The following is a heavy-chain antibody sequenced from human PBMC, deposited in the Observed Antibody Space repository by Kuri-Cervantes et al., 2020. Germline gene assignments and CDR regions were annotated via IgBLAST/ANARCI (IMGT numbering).Heavy chain of an antibody. D-gene: IGHD3-16*01. V-gene: IGHV3-30-3*01. CDR1: GFTFSSYA. J-gene: IGHJ4*02. CDR2: ISYDGSNK. Sequence: GESLKISCAASGFTFSSYAMHWVRQAPGKGLEWVAVISYDGSNKYYADSVKGRFTISRDNSKNTLYLQMNSLRAEDTAVYYCARGIYDGANLFFDFWGQGTLVTVSS. CDR3: ARGIYDGANLFFDF.